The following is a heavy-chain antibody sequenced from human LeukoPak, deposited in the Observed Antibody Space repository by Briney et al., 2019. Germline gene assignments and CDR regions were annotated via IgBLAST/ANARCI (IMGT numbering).Heavy chain of an antibody. Sequence: PSETLSLTCTVSGGSISSYYWSWIRQPPGKGLEWIGYIYYSGSTNYNPSLKSRVTISVDTSKNQFSLKLNSVTAADTAVYYCARVSGYDWESFYDYWGQGTLVTVSS. J-gene: IGHJ4*02. V-gene: IGHV4-59*01. CDR2: IYYSGST. CDR1: GGSISSYY. CDR3: ARVSGYDWESFYDY. D-gene: IGHD5-12*01.